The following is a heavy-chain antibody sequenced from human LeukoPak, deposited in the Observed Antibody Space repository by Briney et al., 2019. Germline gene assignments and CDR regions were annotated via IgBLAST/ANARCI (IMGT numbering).Heavy chain of an antibody. CDR1: TFTFSSYY. Sequence: GGSLRLSCAASTFTFSSYYMNWVRQAPGKGLEWVSSMSRSSDYTYYADSVKGRFTISRDNAKKSLYLQMNSLRAEDTAVYYCAVAGLSYLYFDLWGRGTLVTVSS. CDR2: MSRSSDYT. D-gene: IGHD6-19*01. CDR3: AVAGLSYLYFDL. J-gene: IGHJ2*01. V-gene: IGHV3-21*01.